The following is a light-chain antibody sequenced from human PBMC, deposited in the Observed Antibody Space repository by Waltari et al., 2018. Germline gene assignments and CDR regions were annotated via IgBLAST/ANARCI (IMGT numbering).Light chain of an antibody. Sequence: SYVLTQPPSESVAPGPEATITCGGNNIERKSVHWYQQKPGQAPVLVVYDDSDRASGIPERFSGSKSGDTATLTISRAEAGDEADYSCQVWDGGRVVFGGGTKLTVL. CDR3: QVWDGGRVV. CDR2: DDS. J-gene: IGLJ2*01. V-gene: IGLV3-21*02. CDR1: NIERKS.